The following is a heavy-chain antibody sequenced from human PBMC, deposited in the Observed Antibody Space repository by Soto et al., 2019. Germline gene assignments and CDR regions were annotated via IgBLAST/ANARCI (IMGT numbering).Heavy chain of an antibody. CDR3: AKAPEVGWSSGYYYFYDY. V-gene: IGHV3-23*01. CDR2: ISGSGGST. J-gene: IGHJ4*02. Sequence: PGGSLTLSCAASGFYFTSYSMSWVRQAPGKGLEWVSAISGSGGSTYYADSVKGRFTISRDNSKNTLYLQMNSLRAEDTAVYYCAKAPEVGWSSGYYYFYDYWCQGTLVTVSS. CDR1: GFYFTSYS. D-gene: IGHD3-22*01.